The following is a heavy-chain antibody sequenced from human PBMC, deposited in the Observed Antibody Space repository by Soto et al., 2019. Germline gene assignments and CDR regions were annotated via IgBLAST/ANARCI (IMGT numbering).Heavy chain of an antibody. Sequence: GGSLRLSCAASGFTFSSYGMHWVRQAPGKGLEWVAVISYDGSNKYYADSVKGRFTISRDNSKNTLYLQMNSLRAEDTAVYYCAKDWYRQWLGNWFDPWGQGTLVTVSS. D-gene: IGHD6-19*01. CDR2: ISYDGSNK. V-gene: IGHV3-30*18. CDR1: GFTFSSYG. CDR3: AKDWYRQWLGNWFDP. J-gene: IGHJ5*02.